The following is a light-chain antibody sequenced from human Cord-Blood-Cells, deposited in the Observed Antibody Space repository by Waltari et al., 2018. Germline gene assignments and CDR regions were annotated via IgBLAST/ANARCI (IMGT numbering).Light chain of an antibody. CDR3: LLSESGARPWV. V-gene: IGLV7-46*01. J-gene: IGLJ3*02. CDR2: DTS. CDR1: TGAVTSGHY. Sequence: QAVVTQEPSLTVSPGGTVTLTRGSSTGAVTSGHYPYWFQQKPGQAPRTLIYDTSNKHSCTPARFSGSLRGGKAALTLSGAQPEDEGEDCGLLSESGARPWVFVGGTKLTVL.